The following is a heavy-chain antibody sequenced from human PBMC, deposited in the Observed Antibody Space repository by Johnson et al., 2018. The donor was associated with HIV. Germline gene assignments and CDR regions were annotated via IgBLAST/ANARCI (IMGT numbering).Heavy chain of an antibody. J-gene: IGHJ3*02. V-gene: IGHV3-53*01. D-gene: IGHD4-23*01. Sequence: VQLVESGGGLIQPGGSLRLSCAASGFTVSSNYMSWVRQAPGKGLEWVSIIYSGGRTYHADSVKGRFTLSRDNSKNTLYLQMNSLRAGDTALYYCARVSDDYGGNPAAWGAFDIWGQGTMVTVSS. CDR1: GFTVSSNY. CDR3: ARVSDDYGGNPAAWGAFDI. CDR2: IYSGGRT.